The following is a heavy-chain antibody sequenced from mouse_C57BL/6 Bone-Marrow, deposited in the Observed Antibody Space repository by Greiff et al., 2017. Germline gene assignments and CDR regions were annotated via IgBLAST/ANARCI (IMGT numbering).Heavy chain of an antibody. J-gene: IGHJ2*01. CDR2: IYPGDGDT. Sequence: QVQLQQSGPELVKPGASVKISCKASGYAFSSSWMNWVKQRPGKGLEWIGRIYPGDGDTNYNGKFKGKATLTADKSSSTAYMQLSSLTSEDSAVYFCARLGGNLLLRYGGQGTTLTVSS. CDR3: ARLGGNLLLRY. V-gene: IGHV1-82*01. CDR1: GYAFSSSW. D-gene: IGHD1-1*01.